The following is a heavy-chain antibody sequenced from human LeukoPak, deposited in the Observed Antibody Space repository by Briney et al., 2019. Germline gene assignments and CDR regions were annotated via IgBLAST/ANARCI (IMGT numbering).Heavy chain of an antibody. CDR3: ARDLGSGAFDI. D-gene: IGHD3-10*01. CDR2: INPSGGST. J-gene: IGHJ3*02. Sequence: ASVKVSCKASGYTFTSYYMHWVRQAPGQGLEWMGIINPSGGSTNYAQKFQGRVTMTRDMSTSTVYMELSSLRSEDTAVYYCARDLGSGAFDIWGQGTMVTVSS. CDR1: GYTFTSYY. V-gene: IGHV1-46*01.